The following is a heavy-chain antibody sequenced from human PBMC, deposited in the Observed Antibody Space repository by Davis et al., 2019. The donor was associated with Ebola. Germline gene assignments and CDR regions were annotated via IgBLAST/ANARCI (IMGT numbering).Heavy chain of an antibody. CDR1: GFTFSSYD. V-gene: IGHV3-13*01. CDR2: IATAGDT. CDR3: VRGGETGFDY. D-gene: IGHD1-1*01. Sequence: GESLKISCAASGFTFSSYDMHWVRRATGKGLEWVSAIATAGDTYYSDSVKGRFTVSRENAKNSLYLQMNTLRTGDTAVYYCVRGGETGFDYWGQGTLVTVSS. J-gene: IGHJ4*02.